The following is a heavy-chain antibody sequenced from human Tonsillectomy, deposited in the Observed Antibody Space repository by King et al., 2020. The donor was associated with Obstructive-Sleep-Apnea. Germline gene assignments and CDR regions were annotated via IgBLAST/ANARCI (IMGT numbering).Heavy chain of an antibody. CDR1: GFTFSSYS. J-gene: IGHJ6*02. CDR3: ASWGSSSLGVDV. V-gene: IGHV3-21*01. Sequence: EVQLVESGGGLVKPGGSLRLSCAASGFTFSSYSMNWVRQAPGKGLEWVSSISSSSSYIYYADSVKGRFTISRDNAKNSLYLQMNSLRAEDTAVYYCASWGSSSLGVDVWGQGTTVTVSS. D-gene: IGHD6-6*01. CDR2: ISSSSSYI.